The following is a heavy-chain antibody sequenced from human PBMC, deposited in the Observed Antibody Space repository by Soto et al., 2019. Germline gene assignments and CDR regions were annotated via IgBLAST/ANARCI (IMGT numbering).Heavy chain of an antibody. Sequence: SETLSLTCTVSGGSISSYYWSWIRQPPGKGLEWIGYIYSSGSTNYHPSLKSRVTISVDTSKNQFSLKLSSVTAADTAVYYCARWDYINWFDPWGQGTLVTVSS. CDR2: IYSSGST. CDR3: ARWDYINWFDP. V-gene: IGHV4-59*01. D-gene: IGHD4-4*01. CDR1: GGSISSYY. J-gene: IGHJ5*02.